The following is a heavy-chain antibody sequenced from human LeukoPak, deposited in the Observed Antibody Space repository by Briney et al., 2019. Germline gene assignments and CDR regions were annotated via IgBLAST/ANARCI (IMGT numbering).Heavy chain of an antibody. CDR1: GFTVSSNY. Sequence: GGSLRLSCAVSGFTVSSNYMSWVRQAPGKGLEWVSYISSSGSTIFYADSVKGRFTISRDNAKHSLFLQMNSLRAEDTAVYYCASHKLYWGQGTLVTVSS. CDR3: ASHKLY. J-gene: IGHJ4*02. V-gene: IGHV3-11*04. CDR2: ISSSGSTI.